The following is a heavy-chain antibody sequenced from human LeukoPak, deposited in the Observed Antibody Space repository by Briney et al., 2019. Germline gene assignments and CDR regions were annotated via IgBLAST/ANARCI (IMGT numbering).Heavy chain of an antibody. Sequence: ASVKVSCKASGYTFTSYGISWVRQAPGQGLEWMGWISAYNGNTNYAQKLQGRVTMTADTSTSTAYMVLRSLRSDDTAVYYCARDVDSRSWFANWGQGTLVTVTS. CDR3: ARDVDSRSWFAN. D-gene: IGHD6-13*01. J-gene: IGHJ5*02. V-gene: IGHV1-18*01. CDR2: ISAYNGNT. CDR1: GYTFTSYG.